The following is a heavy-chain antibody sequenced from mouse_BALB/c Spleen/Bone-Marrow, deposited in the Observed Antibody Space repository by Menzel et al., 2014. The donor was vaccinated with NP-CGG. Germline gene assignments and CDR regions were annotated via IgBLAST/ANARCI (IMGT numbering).Heavy chain of an antibody. D-gene: IGHD1-2*01. Sequence: VKVVESGPGLVQPSQTLSITCTVSGFSLTSYGVHWVRQPPGKGLEWLGVIWSGGSTDYNAAFISRLSISKDNSKSQVFLKMNSLQTDDTAIYYCARNSDYGSGYFDVWGAGTTVTVSS. CDR3: ARNSDYGSGYFDV. V-gene: IGHV2-4*02. CDR1: GFSLTSYG. J-gene: IGHJ1*01. CDR2: IWSGGST.